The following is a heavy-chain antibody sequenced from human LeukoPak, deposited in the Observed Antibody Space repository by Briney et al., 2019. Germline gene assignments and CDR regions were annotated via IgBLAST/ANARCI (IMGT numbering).Heavy chain of an antibody. J-gene: IGHJ4*02. CDR2: ISSSGSTI. CDR1: GFTFTNYA. V-gene: IGHV3-11*04. D-gene: IGHD3-3*01. Sequence: GGSLRLSCAASGFTFTNYAMSWVRQAPGKGLEWVSYISSSGSTIYYADSVKGRFTISRDNAKNSLYLQMNSLRAEDTAVYYCAREGKYRRVVIDYWGQGTLVTVSS. CDR3: AREGKYRRVVIDY.